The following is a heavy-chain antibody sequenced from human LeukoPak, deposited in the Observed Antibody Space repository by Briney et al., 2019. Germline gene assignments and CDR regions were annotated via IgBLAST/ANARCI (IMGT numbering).Heavy chain of an antibody. J-gene: IGHJ4*02. Sequence: PGGSLRLSCAASGFTVSSNYMSWVRQAPGKGLEWVSLIFSGGNTYYADSVTGRFTISRDNSKNTLYLQMNSLRAEDTAVYYCASRPSGDYPYFDFWGQGTLVTVSS. D-gene: IGHD7-27*01. CDR3: ASRPSGDYPYFDF. CDR1: GFTVSSNY. CDR2: IFSGGNT. V-gene: IGHV3-53*01.